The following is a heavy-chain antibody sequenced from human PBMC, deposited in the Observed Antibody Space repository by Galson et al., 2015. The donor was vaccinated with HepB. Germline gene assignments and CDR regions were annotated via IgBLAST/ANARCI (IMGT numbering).Heavy chain of an antibody. Sequence: SVKVSCKASGFTFTSSAMQWVRQARGQRLEWIGWIVVGSGNTNYAQKFQERVTITRDMSTSTAYMELSSLRSEDTAVYYCAATIQLWSLGYYYYGMDVWGQGTTVTVSS. D-gene: IGHD5-18*01. CDR3: AATIQLWSLGYYYYGMDV. CDR1: GFTFTSSA. CDR2: IVVGSGNT. J-gene: IGHJ6*02. V-gene: IGHV1-58*02.